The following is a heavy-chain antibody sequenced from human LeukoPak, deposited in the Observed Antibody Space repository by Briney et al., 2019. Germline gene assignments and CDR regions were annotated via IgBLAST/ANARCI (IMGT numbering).Heavy chain of an antibody. D-gene: IGHD6-19*01. CDR1: GFTFDDYA. CDR2: ISYNSGSV. V-gene: IGHV3-9*01. J-gene: IGHJ4*02. Sequence: GGSLRLSCAASGFTFDDYAMHWVRQGPGKGLEWVSGISYNSGSVGYADSVKGRFTISRDNARNSLYLQMNSLRAEDTALYYCAKPTKKISGWYLFDYWGQGTPVTVSS. CDR3: AKPTKKISGWYLFDY.